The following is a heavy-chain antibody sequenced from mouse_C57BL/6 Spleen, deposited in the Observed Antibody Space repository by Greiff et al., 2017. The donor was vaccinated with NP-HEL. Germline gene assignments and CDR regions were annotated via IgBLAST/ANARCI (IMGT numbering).Heavy chain of an antibody. J-gene: IGHJ2*01. CDR1: GFTFSSYA. V-gene: IGHV5-4*01. CDR3: ARDLGVYGNYVGYFDY. CDR2: ISDGGSYT. Sequence: EVQLVESGGGLVKPGGSLKLSCAASGFTFSSYAMSWVRQTPEKRLEWVATISDGGSYTYYPDNVKGRFTISRDNAKNNLYLQMSHLKSEDTAMYYCARDLGVYGNYVGYFDYWGQGTTLTVSS. D-gene: IGHD2-1*01.